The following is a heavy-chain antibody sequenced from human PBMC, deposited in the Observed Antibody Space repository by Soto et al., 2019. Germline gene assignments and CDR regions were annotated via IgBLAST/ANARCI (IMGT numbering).Heavy chain of an antibody. CDR2: ISGSGGST. CDR1: GFTFSSYA. D-gene: IGHD6-19*01. CDR3: AKGEVAGTWSYYYYMDV. J-gene: IGHJ6*03. V-gene: IGHV3-23*01. Sequence: PGGSLRLSCAASGFTFSSYAMSWVRQAPGKGLEWVSAISGSGGSTYYADSVKGRFTISRDNSKNTLYLQMNSLRAEDTAVYYCAKGEVAGTWSYYYYMDVWGKGTTVTVSS.